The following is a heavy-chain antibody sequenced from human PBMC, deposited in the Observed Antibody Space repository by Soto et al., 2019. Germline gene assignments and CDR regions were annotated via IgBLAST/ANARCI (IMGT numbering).Heavy chain of an antibody. Sequence: SETLSLTCTVSGGSIISFYCILIRHSSWKGLEWIGRVSATETASYNPSLKSRVTMSADISSNQFSLNLKSVTAADSAFYFCAREFPGALERSRAFDIWGQGTVVTVSS. CDR1: GGSIISFY. CDR3: AREFPGALERSRAFDI. D-gene: IGHD1-1*01. V-gene: IGHV4-4*07. CDR2: VSATETA. J-gene: IGHJ3*02.